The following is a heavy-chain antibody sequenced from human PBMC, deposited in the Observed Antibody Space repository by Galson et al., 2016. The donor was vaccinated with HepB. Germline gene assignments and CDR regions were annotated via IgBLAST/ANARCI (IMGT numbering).Heavy chain of an antibody. D-gene: IGHD3-3*01. CDR1: GDSISSTNW. J-gene: IGHJ6*02. CDR2: IYHSDYT. Sequence: SETLSLTCTVSGDSISSTNWWCWVRQSPGKGLEWIGAIYHSDYTNYNPSRESRVTMSVDKSKNQFSLSLTPVTAADTAVYYCARDFLRDILVLPTSRTYYYYGMDVWGQGTTVTVSS. V-gene: IGHV4-4*02. CDR3: ARDFLRDILVLPTSRTYYYYGMDV.